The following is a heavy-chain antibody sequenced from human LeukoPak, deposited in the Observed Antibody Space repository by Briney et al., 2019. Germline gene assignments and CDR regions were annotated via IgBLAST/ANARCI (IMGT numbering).Heavy chain of an antibody. CDR1: GYTLTELS. CDR3: ATPGGY. D-gene: IGHD2-15*01. V-gene: IGHV1-24*01. J-gene: IGHJ4*02. Sequence: SVKVSCQVSGYTLTELSMHWERQAPGKGLEWMGGFDSEDGETIHAQKFQGRVTMTEETSTDTAYRELSSLRSEDTAVYYCATPGGYWGQGTLVTVSS. CDR2: FDSEDGET.